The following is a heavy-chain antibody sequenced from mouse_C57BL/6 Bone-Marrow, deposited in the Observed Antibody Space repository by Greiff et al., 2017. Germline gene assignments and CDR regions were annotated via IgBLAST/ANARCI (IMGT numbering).Heavy chain of an antibody. V-gene: IGHV1-69*01. CDR2: IDPSDSYT. CDR1: GYTFTSYW. D-gene: IGHD1-1*01. J-gene: IGHJ3*01. CDR3: AREGDYYGSSPFAD. Sequence: VKLQQPGAELVMPGASVKLSCKASGYTFTSYWMHWVKQRPGQGLEWIGEIDPSDSYTNYNQKFKGKSTLTVDKSSSTAYMQLSSLTSEDSAVYYCAREGDYYGSSPFADWGQGTLVTVSA.